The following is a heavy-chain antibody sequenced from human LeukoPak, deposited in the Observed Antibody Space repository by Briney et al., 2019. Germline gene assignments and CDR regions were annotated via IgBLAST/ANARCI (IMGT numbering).Heavy chain of an antibody. CDR2: MNPNSGNT. Sequence: GASVKVSCKASGYTFTSYDINWVRQATGQGLDWMGWMNPNSGNTGYAQKFQGAVTLTRNTSISTAYMELSSLRFEDTAVYYCATVQPKAFWSVHKGYWFDPWGQGTPVTVSS. D-gene: IGHD3-3*01. V-gene: IGHV1-8*01. J-gene: IGHJ5*02. CDR1: GYTFTSYD. CDR3: ATVQPKAFWSVHKGYWFDP.